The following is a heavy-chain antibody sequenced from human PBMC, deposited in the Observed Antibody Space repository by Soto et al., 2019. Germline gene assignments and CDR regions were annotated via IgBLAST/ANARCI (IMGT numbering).Heavy chain of an antibody. V-gene: IGHV4-34*01. Sequence: PSETLSLTCAFYGWSFSGYYWSWIRQPPGKGLEWIGEINHSGSTNYNPSLKSRVTISVDTSKNQFSLKLSSVTAADTAVYYCARVTGCSSTSCRGHTDYWGQGTLVTVSS. CDR2: INHSGST. D-gene: IGHD2-2*01. CDR1: GWSFSGYY. CDR3: ARVTGCSSTSCRGHTDY. J-gene: IGHJ4*02.